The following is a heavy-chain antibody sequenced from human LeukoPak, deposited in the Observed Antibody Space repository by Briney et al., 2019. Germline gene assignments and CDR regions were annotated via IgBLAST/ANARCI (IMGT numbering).Heavy chain of an antibody. CDR1: GFIFSNYW. CDR2: IKQDGSEK. CDR3: ASTNTFDY. Sequence: GESLRLSCSASGFIFSNYWMNWVRQAPGKGLEWVANIKQDGSEKNYVDSVNGRFTISRDNAKNSLYLQMNSLRAEDTAVYYCASTNTFDYWGQGSQVTVS. J-gene: IGHJ4*02. V-gene: IGHV3-7*05.